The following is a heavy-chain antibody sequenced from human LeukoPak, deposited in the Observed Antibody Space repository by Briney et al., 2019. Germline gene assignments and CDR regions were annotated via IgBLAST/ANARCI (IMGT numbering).Heavy chain of an antibody. CDR2: IYHSGST. CDR1: GGSISSGDYY. V-gene: IGHV4-30-4*08. Sequence: SETLSLTCTVSGGSISSGDYYWSWIRQPPGKGLEWIGYIYHSGSTYYNPSLKSRVTISVDRSKNQFSLKLSSVTAADTAVYYCARGQLADAFDIWGQGTMVTVSS. CDR3: ARGQLADAFDI. J-gene: IGHJ3*02. D-gene: IGHD6-6*01.